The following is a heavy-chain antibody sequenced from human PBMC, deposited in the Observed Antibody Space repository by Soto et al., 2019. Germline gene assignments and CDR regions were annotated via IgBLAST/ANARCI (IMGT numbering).Heavy chain of an antibody. Sequence: SETLSLTCSVSGAALNSGNYYWSWIRQVPGKGLEWIGHIYVTGAVDYNPSLRDRITISQDTSERQFSLNLRLVTAADTAVYYCAILRIATNNYKWFDLWGQGTLVTVSS. J-gene: IGHJ5*02. CDR2: IYVTGAV. CDR3: AILRIATNNYKWFDL. D-gene: IGHD2-21*01. V-gene: IGHV4-31*03. CDR1: GAALNSGNYY.